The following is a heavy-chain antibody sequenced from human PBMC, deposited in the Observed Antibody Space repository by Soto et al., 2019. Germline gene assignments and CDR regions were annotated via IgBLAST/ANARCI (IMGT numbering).Heavy chain of an antibody. CDR3: ARDVNDSSGSQGFDY. D-gene: IGHD3-22*01. CDR1: GDSVSSNNYY. Sequence: KSSETLSLTCTVIGDSVSSNNYYWSWIRQRPGKGLEWIGYIHYSGDSYDNPSLTSRITMSMDVSKNQFSLNLTSVTAADTAIYYCARDVNDSSGSQGFDYWGQGTLVTVSS. J-gene: IGHJ4*02. V-gene: IGHV4-31*03. CDR2: IHYSGDS.